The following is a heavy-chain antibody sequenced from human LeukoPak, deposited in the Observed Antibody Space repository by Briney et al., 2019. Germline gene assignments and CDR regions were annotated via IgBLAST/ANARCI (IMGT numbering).Heavy chain of an antibody. Sequence: ASVKVSCKASGGTFSSYTISWVRQAPGQGLEWMGRIIPILGIANYAQKFQGRVTIAADKSTSTAYMELSSLRSEDTAVYYCAREGQMATITGAFDIWGQGTMVTVSS. D-gene: IGHD5-12*01. V-gene: IGHV1-69*04. CDR2: IIPILGIA. J-gene: IGHJ3*02. CDR3: AREGQMATITGAFDI. CDR1: GGTFSSYT.